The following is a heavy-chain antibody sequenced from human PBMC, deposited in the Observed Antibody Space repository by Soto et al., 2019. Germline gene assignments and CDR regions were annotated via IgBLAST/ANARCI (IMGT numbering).Heavy chain of an antibody. J-gene: IGHJ4*02. CDR3: ARDKITGLFDY. Sequence: PSETLSLTCTVSGGSISSSSHYWGWIRQPPGKGLEWIGSIYYSGSTYYNPSFKSRVTISVDTSKNQFSLKLSSVTAADTAVYYCARDKITGLFDYWGQGTLVTVSS. D-gene: IGHD2-8*02. CDR1: GGSISSSSHY. V-gene: IGHV4-39*02. CDR2: IYYSGST.